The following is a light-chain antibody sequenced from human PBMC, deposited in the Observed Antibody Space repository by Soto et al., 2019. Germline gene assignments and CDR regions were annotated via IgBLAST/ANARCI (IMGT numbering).Light chain of an antibody. CDR2: GAS. CDR1: QSVSSNY. Sequence: EIVLTQSPETLSLSPGERATRSCRTSQSVSSNYLAWYQQKPAQAPRLLIYGASSGATGIPDRFSGSGSGTDFTLTISRLEPEDFAVYYCQQYGSSPRTFGQGTKVDIK. V-gene: IGKV3-20*01. J-gene: IGKJ1*01. CDR3: QQYGSSPRT.